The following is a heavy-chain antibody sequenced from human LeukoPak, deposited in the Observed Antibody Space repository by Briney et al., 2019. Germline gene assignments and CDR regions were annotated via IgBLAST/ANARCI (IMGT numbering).Heavy chain of an antibody. J-gene: IGHJ5*02. CDR1: GFTLSGYS. CDR3: ARDGGGYRFYNWFDP. D-gene: IGHD5-12*01. CDR2: ISSSSSYI. Sequence: PGGSLRLSCAASGFTLSGYSMNWVRQAPGKGLEWVSFISSSSSYIHYADSVKGRFTISRDNAKNSLYLQMNSLRAEDTAVYYCARDGGGYRFYNWFDPWGQGTLVTVSS. V-gene: IGHV3-21*01.